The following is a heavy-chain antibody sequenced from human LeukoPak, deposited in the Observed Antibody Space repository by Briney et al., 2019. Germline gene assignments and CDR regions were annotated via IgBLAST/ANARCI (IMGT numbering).Heavy chain of an antibody. V-gene: IGHV4-39*01. J-gene: IGHJ3*02. CDR3: ARRGPNYYDSSGYFTDAFDI. CDR1: GGSISSSSYY. CDR2: IYYSGST. D-gene: IGHD3-22*01. Sequence: SETLSLTCTVSGGSISSSSYYWGWIRQPPGKGLEWIGSIYYSGSTYYNPSLKSRVTISVDTSKNQSSLKLSSVTAADTAVYYCARRGPNYYDSSGYFTDAFDIWGQGTMVTVSS.